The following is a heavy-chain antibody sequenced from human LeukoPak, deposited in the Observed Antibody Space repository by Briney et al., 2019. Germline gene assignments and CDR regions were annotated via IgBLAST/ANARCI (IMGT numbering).Heavy chain of an antibody. V-gene: IGHV3-23*01. Sequence: GGSLRLSCAASGFTFYSYAMSWVRQAPGKGLEWVSGISGRGDNTYNADSVKGRFTISRDNSKNTLYLQMNSLRAEDTAVYYCARDGYNFFAFDIWGQGTMVTVSS. CDR3: ARDGYNFFAFDI. D-gene: IGHD5-24*01. CDR1: GFTFYSYA. J-gene: IGHJ3*02. CDR2: ISGRGDNT.